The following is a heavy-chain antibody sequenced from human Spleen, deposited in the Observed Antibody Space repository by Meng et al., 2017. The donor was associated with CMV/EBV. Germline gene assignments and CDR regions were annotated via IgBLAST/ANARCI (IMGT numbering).Heavy chain of an antibody. J-gene: IGHJ3*02. V-gene: IGHV3-33*01. D-gene: IGHD3-3*01. Sequence: GGSLRLSCAASGFTFSTYPMRWVRQAPGKGLEWIAVVWYVSNKKYYASSVKGRFTISRDNPGNTLYLQMNSLRAEDTAVYYCASDKPSDDFWSDGGDDAFDIWGQGTMVTVSS. CDR2: VWYVSNKK. CDR1: GFTFSTYP. CDR3: ASDKPSDDFWSDGGDDAFDI.